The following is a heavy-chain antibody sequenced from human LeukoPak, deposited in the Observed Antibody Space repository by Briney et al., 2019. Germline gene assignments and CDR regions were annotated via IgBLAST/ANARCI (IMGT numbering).Heavy chain of an antibody. Sequence: GGSLRLSCAASGFTFSSYAMSWVRQSPGKGLEWVSGLSGGGGSTYYAYYTDSVKGRFTISRDNSKNTLYLEMNSLRAEDTAVYYCAKFYDILTSYFDYWGQGTLVTVSS. V-gene: IGHV3-23*01. CDR1: GFTFSSYA. D-gene: IGHD3-9*01. J-gene: IGHJ4*02. CDR3: AKFYDILTSYFDY. CDR2: LSGGGGST.